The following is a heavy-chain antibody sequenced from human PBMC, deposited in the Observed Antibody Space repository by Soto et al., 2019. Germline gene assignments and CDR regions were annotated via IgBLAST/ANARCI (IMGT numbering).Heavy chain of an antibody. CDR3: AKNGAAIPTLFDY. CDR1: GFTFSSYA. CDR2: ISGSGGST. V-gene: IGHV3-23*01. D-gene: IGHD2-2*02. J-gene: IGHJ4*02. Sequence: EVQLLESGGGLVQPGGSLRLSCAASGFTFSSYAMSWVRQAPGKGLEWVSAISGSGGSTYYADSVKGRFTISRDNSKNTLYLQKNSLRAEDTAVYYCAKNGAAIPTLFDYWGQGTLVTVSS.